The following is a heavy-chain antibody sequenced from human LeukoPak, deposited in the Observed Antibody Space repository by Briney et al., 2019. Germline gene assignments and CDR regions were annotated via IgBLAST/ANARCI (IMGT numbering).Heavy chain of an antibody. CDR3: VRTRGYSGDEVSTDGMDV. CDR2: IYHSGTT. V-gene: IGHV4-59*01. Sequence: PSETLSLTCTVSGGSISGYYWSWIRQPPGKGLEWVGHIYHSGTTNYNPSLVSRVTISVDTSNHQFSLKLRSVTAADTAVYYCVRTRGYSGDEVSTDGMDVWGQGTTVTVSS. D-gene: IGHD5-12*01. J-gene: IGHJ6*02. CDR1: GGSISGYY.